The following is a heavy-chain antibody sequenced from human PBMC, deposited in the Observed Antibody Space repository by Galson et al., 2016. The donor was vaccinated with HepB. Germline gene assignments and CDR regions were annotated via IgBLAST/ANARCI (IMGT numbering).Heavy chain of an antibody. D-gene: IGHD3-10*01. CDR3: ARGRRGGYYYGMDV. CDR1: VGSISNTNW. V-gene: IGHV4-4*02. J-gene: IGHJ6*02. CDR2: MYHSGRT. Sequence: SETLSLTCAVTVGSISNTNWWSTIRQPPGKGLEWIGEMYHSGRTNYSPSLMSPVTISVDKSNNQFSLRLSSVTAADTAVYYCARGRRGGYYYGMDVWGQGTTVTVSS.